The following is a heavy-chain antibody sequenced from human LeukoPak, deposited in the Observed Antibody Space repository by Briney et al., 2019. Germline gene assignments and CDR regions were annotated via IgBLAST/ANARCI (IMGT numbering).Heavy chain of an antibody. V-gene: IGHV3-7*01. CDR2: IKQDGSEK. CDR3: AREILRNIAVAGTDAFDI. D-gene: IGHD6-19*01. J-gene: IGHJ3*02. Sequence: GGSLRLSCAASGFTFSSYWMSWVRQAPGKGLEWVANIKQDGSEKYYVDSVKGRFTISRDNAKNSLYLQMNSLRAEDTVVYYCAREILRNIAVAGTDAFDIWGQGTMLTVSS. CDR1: GFTFSSYW.